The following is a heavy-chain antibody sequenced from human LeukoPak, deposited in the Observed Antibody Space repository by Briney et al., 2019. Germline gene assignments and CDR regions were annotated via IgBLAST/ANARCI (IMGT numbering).Heavy chain of an antibody. CDR1: GGSLSSGGYS. J-gene: IGHJ5*02. Sequence: PSETLSLTCAVSGGSLSSGGYSWSWIRQPPGKGLEWIGYIYHSGSTYYNPSLKSRVTILVDRSKNQFSLKLSSVTAADTAVYYCARAGVYYGSGGFDPWGQGTLVTVSS. CDR3: ARAGVYYGSGGFDP. D-gene: IGHD3-10*01. CDR2: IYHSGST. V-gene: IGHV4-30-2*01.